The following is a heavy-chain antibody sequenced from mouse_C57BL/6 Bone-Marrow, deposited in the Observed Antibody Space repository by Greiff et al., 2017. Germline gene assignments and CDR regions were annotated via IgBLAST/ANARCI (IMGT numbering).Heavy chain of an antibody. J-gene: IGHJ4*01. D-gene: IGHD2-5*01. V-gene: IGHV1-7*01. CDR2: INPSSGYT. Sequence: VQLQQSGAELAKPGASVKLSCKASGYTFTSYWMHWVKQRPGQGLEWIGYINPSSGYTKYNQKFKDKATLTADKSSITAYMQLSSLTYEDSAVYYCARSGSRYSNYALMDYWGQGTSVTVSS. CDR3: ARSGSRYSNYALMDY. CDR1: GYTFTSYW.